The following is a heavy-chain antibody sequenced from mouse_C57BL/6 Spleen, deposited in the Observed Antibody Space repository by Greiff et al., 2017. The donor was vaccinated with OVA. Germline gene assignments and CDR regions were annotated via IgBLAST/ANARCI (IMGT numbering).Heavy chain of an antibody. CDR1: GYTFTSYW. Sequence: VQLQQPGAELVKPGASVKLSCKASGYTFTSYWMHWVKQRPGQGLEWIGMIHPNSGSTNYNEKFKSKATLTVDKSSSTAYMQLSSLASEDSAVYYCAREEGYSNVTDYWGQGTTLTVSS. V-gene: IGHV1-64*01. J-gene: IGHJ2*01. CDR2: IHPNSGST. CDR3: AREEGYSNVTDY. D-gene: IGHD2-5*01.